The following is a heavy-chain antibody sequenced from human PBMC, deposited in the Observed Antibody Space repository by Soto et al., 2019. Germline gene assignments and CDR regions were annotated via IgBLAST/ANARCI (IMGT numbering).Heavy chain of an antibody. V-gene: IGHV5-51*01. CDR3: ARSPKIQQPYMFHWFEP. Sequence: PGESLKISCKGSGYSFTSYWIGWVRQMPGKGLEWMGIIYPGDSDTRYSPSFQGQVTISADKSISTAYLQWSSLKASDTAMYYCARSPKIQQPYMFHWFEPWGQGTLVTVSS. CDR2: IYPGDSDT. J-gene: IGHJ5*02. D-gene: IGHD1-1*01. CDR1: GYSFTSYW.